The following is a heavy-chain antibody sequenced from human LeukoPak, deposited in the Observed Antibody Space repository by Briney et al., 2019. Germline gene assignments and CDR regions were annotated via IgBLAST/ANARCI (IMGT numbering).Heavy chain of an antibody. V-gene: IGHV3-30*02. D-gene: IGHD5-12*01. CDR3: AKDQGLVATSSDYFDY. CDR2: IRYDGSNK. J-gene: IGHJ4*02. Sequence: GGSLRLSCAASGFTFSSYGMHWVRQAPGKGLDWVAFIRYDGSNKYYADSVKGRFTISRDNSKNTLYLQMNSLRAEDTAVYYCAKDQGLVATSSDYFDYWGQGTLVTVSS. CDR1: GFTFSSYG.